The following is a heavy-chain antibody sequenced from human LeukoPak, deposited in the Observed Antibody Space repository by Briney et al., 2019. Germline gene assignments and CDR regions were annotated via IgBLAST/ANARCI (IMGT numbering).Heavy chain of an antibody. CDR1: GYIFTGYY. J-gene: IGHJ4*02. Sequence: ASVKVSCKASGYIFTGYYMHWVRQAPGQGFEWMGWINPNSGGTNYAQKFQGRATMTRDTSISTAYMELSSLRSDDTAVYYCATARDRNSVYSSLDYWGQGTLVTVSS. V-gene: IGHV1-2*02. D-gene: IGHD5/OR15-5a*01. CDR3: ATARDRNSVYSSLDY. CDR2: INPNSGGT.